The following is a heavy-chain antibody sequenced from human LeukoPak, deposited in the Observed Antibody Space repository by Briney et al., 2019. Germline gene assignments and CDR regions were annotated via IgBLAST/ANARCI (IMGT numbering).Heavy chain of an antibody. D-gene: IGHD3-3*01. J-gene: IGHJ6*02. CDR2: INHSGRT. CDR1: GGSSSGYY. Sequence: PPETLSLTCAVYGGSSSGYYRCWIRHPPGKGLGWIGEINHSGRTNYNPSLKSRVTISVDTSKNQFSLKLSSVTAADTAVYYCARGGRYDFWSGYQRHYYYGMDVWGQGTTVTVSS. V-gene: IGHV4-34*01. CDR3: ARGGRYDFWSGYQRHYYYGMDV.